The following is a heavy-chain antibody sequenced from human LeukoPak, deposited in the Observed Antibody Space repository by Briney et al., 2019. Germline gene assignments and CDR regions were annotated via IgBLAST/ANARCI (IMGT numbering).Heavy chain of an antibody. Sequence: GSLRLSCAASGFTFSDYYMSWIRQAPGKGLEWVANVKQDGNEKYYVDSVKGRFTISRDNAKNSLYLQMNSLRAEDMAVYYCARNCGGDCSWGQGTLVTVSS. CDR1: GFTFSDYY. J-gene: IGHJ5*02. CDR2: VKQDGNEK. V-gene: IGHV3-7*03. CDR3: ARNCGGDCS. D-gene: IGHD2-21*02.